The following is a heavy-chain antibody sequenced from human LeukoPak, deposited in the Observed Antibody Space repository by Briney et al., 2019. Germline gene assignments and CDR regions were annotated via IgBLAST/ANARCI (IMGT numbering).Heavy chain of an antibody. V-gene: IGHV4-4*07. CDR3: ARVKYYDSSGYYWFDP. D-gene: IGHD3-22*01. Sequence: PSEALSLTRTVSGASISSYYWSWIRQPAGEGLEWIGRCSTSGGTNYNPSLESRVTMSVDTSKNQFSLRLSSVTAADTAVYYCARVKYYDSSGYYWFDPWGQGTLVTVSS. CDR2: CSTSGGT. CDR1: GASISSYY. J-gene: IGHJ5*02.